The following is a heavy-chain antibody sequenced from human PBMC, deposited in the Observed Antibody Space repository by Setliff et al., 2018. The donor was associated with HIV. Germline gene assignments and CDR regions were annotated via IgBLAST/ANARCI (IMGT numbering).Heavy chain of an antibody. CDR3: ARRLLRGVRGPPCFDY. J-gene: IGHJ4*02. CDR2: IYYSGTA. D-gene: IGHD3-10*01. CDR1: GGSISGGGYY. V-gene: IGHV4-31*03. Sequence: PSETLSLTCTVSGGSISGGGYYWTWIRQYPGRGLEWIGYIYYSGTAYYKPSLRSRVTISVDTSKNQFSLILTSVTAADTAVYYCARRLLRGVRGPPCFDYWGQGTLVTVSS.